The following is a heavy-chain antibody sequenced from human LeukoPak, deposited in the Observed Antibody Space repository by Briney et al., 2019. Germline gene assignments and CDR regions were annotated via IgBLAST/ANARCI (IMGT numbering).Heavy chain of an antibody. Sequence: ASVKVSCKASGHTFTGYYMHWVRQAPGQGLEWMGWINPNSGGTNYAQKFQGRVTMTRDTSISTAYMELSRLRSDDTAVYYCARTPFRAADAFDVWGQGTMVTVSS. CDR3: ARTPFRAADAFDV. CDR2: INPNSGGT. D-gene: IGHD6-25*01. V-gene: IGHV1-2*02. CDR1: GHTFTGYY. J-gene: IGHJ3*01.